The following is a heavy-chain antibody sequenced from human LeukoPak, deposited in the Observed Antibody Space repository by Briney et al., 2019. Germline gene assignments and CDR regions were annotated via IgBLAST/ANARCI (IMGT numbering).Heavy chain of an antibody. CDR2: INPEDGEK. D-gene: IGHD6-13*01. J-gene: IGHJ4*02. V-gene: IGHV1-24*01. Sequence: ASVKVSCKVSGYILTELLMHWVRQAPGKGLEWMGDINPEDGEKIYAQKFQGRVTMTEDTSTATAYMDLSRLRSDDTAVYYSATETTAGTLDYWGQGTLVTVSS. CDR1: GYILTELL. CDR3: ATETTAGTLDY.